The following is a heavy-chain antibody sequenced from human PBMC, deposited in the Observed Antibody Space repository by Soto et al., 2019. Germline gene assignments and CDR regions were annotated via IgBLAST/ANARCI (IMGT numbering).Heavy chain of an antibody. V-gene: IGHV4-31*03. CDR3: ARRPYSSGWYEEGWFDP. Sequence: QVQLQESGPGLVKPSQTLSLTCTVSGGSISSGGYYWSWIRQHPGKGLEWIGYIYYSGSTYYNPSLKSRVTISVDTSKNQFSLKLSSVTAADTAVYYCARRPYSSGWYEEGWFDPWGQGTLVTVSS. J-gene: IGHJ5*02. D-gene: IGHD6-19*01. CDR2: IYYSGST. CDR1: GGSISSGGYY.